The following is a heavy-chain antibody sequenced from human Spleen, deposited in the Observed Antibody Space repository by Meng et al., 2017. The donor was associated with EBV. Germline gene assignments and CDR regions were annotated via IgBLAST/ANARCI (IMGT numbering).Heavy chain of an antibody. CDR1: QYTFTDYH. V-gene: IGHV1-18*01. Sequence: QVKLVQAGGEVKKSGASVKVSCKASQYTFTDYHINWVRQAPGQGLEWMGCISTYNGGTKYAQKFQGRVTMTTDTSTTTVYMELRSLRSDDTAVYYCARDGPGYGYFDFWGQGSLVTVSS. D-gene: IGHD5-18*01. J-gene: IGHJ4*02. CDR3: ARDGPGYGYFDF. CDR2: ISTYNGGT.